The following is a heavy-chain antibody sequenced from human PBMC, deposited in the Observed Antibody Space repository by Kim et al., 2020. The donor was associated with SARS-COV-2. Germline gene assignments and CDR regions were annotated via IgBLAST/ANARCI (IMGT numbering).Heavy chain of an antibody. J-gene: IGHJ4*02. V-gene: IGHV1-2*06. CDR2: INPNSGGT. CDR3: ARDRIVVGGSPRSFGY. D-gene: IGHD6-19*01. CDR1: GYTFTGYY. Sequence: ASVKVSCKASGYTFTGYYMHWVRQAPGQGLEWMGRINPNSGGTNYAQTFQGRVTMTRDTSISTAYMELSRLRSDDTAVYYCARDRIVVGGSPRSFGYWGQGTLVTVSS.